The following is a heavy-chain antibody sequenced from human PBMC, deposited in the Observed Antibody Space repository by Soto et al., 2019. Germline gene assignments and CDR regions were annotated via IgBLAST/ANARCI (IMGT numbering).Heavy chain of an antibody. CDR1: GFTFSSYG. CDR2: ISYDGSNK. CDR3: ATLGPARLLAS. J-gene: IGHJ4*02. D-gene: IGHD1-26*01. V-gene: IGHV3-30*03. Sequence: GGSLRLSCAASGFTFSSYGMHWVRQAPGKGLEWVAVISYDGSNKYYADSVKGRFTISRDNSKSTLYLQMNSLRAEDTAVYYCATLGPARLLASWGQGTLVTVSS.